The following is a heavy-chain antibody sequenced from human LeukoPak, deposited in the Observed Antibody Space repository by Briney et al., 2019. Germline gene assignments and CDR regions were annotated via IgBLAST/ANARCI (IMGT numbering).Heavy chain of an antibody. J-gene: IGHJ6*02. CDR1: GFTFSSYG. Sequence: GSLRLSCAASGFTFSSYGIHWVRQAPGKGLEWVAVISYDGSNKYYADSVKGRFTISRDNSKNTVYLQMDSLRAEDTAVYYCAKDRITMIVVVPFYGMDVWGQRTTVTVSS. D-gene: IGHD3-22*01. CDR3: AKDRITMIVVVPFYGMDV. V-gene: IGHV3-30*18. CDR2: ISYDGSNK.